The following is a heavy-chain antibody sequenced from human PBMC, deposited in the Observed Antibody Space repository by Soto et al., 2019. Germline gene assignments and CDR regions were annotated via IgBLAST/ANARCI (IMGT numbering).Heavy chain of an antibody. Sequence: GGSLRLSCAASGFTFRSYAMNWVRQAPGKGLEWVSGISGSSGSTYYADSVKGRFTISRDNSKNTLYLQMSSLRSEDTAVYFCAKAWFASTDYYYGMDVWGQGTTVTVSS. CDR1: GFTFRSYA. CDR2: ISGSSGST. J-gene: IGHJ6*02. D-gene: IGHD3-10*01. V-gene: IGHV3-23*01. CDR3: AKAWFASTDYYYGMDV.